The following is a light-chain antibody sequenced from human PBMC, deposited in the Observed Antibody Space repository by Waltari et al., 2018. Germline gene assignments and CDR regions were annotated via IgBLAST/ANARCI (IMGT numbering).Light chain of an antibody. V-gene: IGKV3-20*01. CDR1: ETVPAGY. CDR3: QQYGSSPWT. CDR2: GVS. Sequence: IVLTQSPGTLSLSPGERATLSCRASETVPAGYLAWYQQKPGQSPRLLIYGVSNRATDIPDRFSGSESGTDFTLTVSRLEPEDFAVYYCQQYGSSPWTFG. J-gene: IGKJ1*01.